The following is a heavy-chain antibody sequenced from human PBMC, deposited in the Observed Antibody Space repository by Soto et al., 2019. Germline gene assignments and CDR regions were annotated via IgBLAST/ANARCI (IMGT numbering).Heavy chain of an antibody. D-gene: IGHD3-16*01. Sequence: SVKVSCKASGCTLSIYRINWVRQAPGQGLEWVGGIVPIYRTADYAQKFQGRVTITAEESARTCYRELRCLKYQDMTVYYCVAARYGGVDANYSESWGQGALVTVSS. CDR2: IVPIYRTA. V-gene: IGHV1-69*13. CDR3: VAARYGGVDANYSES. CDR1: GCTLSIYR. J-gene: IGHJ4*02.